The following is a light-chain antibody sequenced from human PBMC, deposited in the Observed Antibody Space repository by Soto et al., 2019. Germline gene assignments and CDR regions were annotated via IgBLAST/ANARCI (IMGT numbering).Light chain of an antibody. J-gene: IGKJ1*01. CDR3: QQYGSSPQT. V-gene: IGKV3-20*01. CDR1: QSVSSSY. CDR2: GAS. Sequence: EIVLTQSPGTLSLSPGERATLTCRASQSVSSSYLGWYQQKLGQAPRLLIYGASSRATGTPDRFSGSGSGTDFTLTISRLEPEDFAVYYCQQYGSSPQTFGQGTKVEIK.